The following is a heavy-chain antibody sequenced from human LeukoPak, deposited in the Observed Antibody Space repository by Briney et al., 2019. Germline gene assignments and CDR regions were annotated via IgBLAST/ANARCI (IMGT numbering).Heavy chain of an antibody. V-gene: IGHV1-18*01. CDR3: ARWGLVAPGTYYYYYMDV. J-gene: IGHJ6*03. D-gene: IGHD2-2*01. CDR2: INAYNGDT. CDR1: GYTFTNYG. Sequence: ASVKVSCKASGYTFTNYGVSWVRQAPGQGLEWMGWINAYNGDTHYAQNLQGRLTMTTDTSTSTAFMELRSLKPDDTAVYYCARWGLVAPGTYYYYYMDVWGRGTTVTVSS.